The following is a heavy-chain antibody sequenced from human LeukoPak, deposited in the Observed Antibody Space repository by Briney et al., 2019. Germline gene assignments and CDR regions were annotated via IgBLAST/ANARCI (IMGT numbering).Heavy chain of an antibody. CDR1: GGSISSSSYY. Sequence: SETLSLTCSVSGGSISSSSYYWGWIRQPPGKGLEWIGSIHYNRSTYYNPSLKSRVTISLDTSKNQFSLKLSSVTAADTAVYYCARPTPYAYGGNSYFDYWGQGTLVTVSS. CDR2: IHYNRST. J-gene: IGHJ4*02. V-gene: IGHV4-39*01. CDR3: ARPTPYAYGGNSYFDY. D-gene: IGHD4-23*01.